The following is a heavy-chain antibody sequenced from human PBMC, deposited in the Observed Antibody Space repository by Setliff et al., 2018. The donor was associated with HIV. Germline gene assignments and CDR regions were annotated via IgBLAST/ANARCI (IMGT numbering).Heavy chain of an antibody. CDR2: INLSRST. V-gene: IGHV4-4*02. Sequence: ASETLSLTCAVSGGSISTRDWWTWVRQPPGKGLEWIGEINLSRSTDYNPSLKSRVTISVDTSKNQFSLRLSSVTAGDTAVYYCTRRRGPMVRGVDPTPSYYFDYWGQGTLVTVSS. CDR1: GGSISTRDW. CDR3: TRRRGPMVRGVDPTPSYYFDY. J-gene: IGHJ4*02. D-gene: IGHD3-10*01.